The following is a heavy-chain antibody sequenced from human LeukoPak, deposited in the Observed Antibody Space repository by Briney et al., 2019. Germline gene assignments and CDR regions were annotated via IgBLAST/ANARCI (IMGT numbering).Heavy chain of an antibody. Sequence: GASVKVSCKASGYTFTGYYMHWVRQAPGQGLEWMGWINPNSGGTNYAQKFQGRVTMTRDTSISTAYMELSRLRSDDTAVYYCAREDYVSSGSVDYWGQGTLVTVSS. CDR2: INPNSGGT. D-gene: IGHD3-22*01. CDR3: AREDYVSSGSVDY. CDR1: GYTFTGYY. V-gene: IGHV1-2*02. J-gene: IGHJ4*02.